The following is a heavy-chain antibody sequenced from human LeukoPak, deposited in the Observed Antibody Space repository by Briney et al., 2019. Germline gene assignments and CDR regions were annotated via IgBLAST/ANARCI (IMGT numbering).Heavy chain of an antibody. Sequence: GASVKVSCKASGGTFSSYAISWVRQAPGQGHEWMGGIIPIFGTANYAQKFQGRVTITADESTSTAYMELSSLRSEDTAVYYCARGGGRWQEGDYFDYWGQGTLVTVSS. D-gene: IGHD5-24*01. V-gene: IGHV1-69*13. CDR2: IIPIFGTA. J-gene: IGHJ4*02. CDR1: GGTFSSYA. CDR3: ARGGGRWQEGDYFDY.